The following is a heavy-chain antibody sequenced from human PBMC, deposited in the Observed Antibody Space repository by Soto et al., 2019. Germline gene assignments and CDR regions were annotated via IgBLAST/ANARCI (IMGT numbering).Heavy chain of an antibody. CDR3: ARDTPADYDFWSGSYYYYGMDV. V-gene: IGHV3-30-3*01. CDR1: GFTFSSYA. D-gene: IGHD3-3*01. CDR2: ISYDGSNK. J-gene: IGHJ6*02. Sequence: VGSLRLSCAASGFTFSSYAMHWVRQAPGKGLEWVAVISYDGSNKYYADSVKGRFTISRDNSKNTLYLQMNSLRAEDTAVYYCARDTPADYDFWSGSYYYYGMDVWGQGTTVTVSS.